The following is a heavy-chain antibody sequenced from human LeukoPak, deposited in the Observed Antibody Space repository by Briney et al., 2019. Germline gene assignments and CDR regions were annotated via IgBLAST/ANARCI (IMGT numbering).Heavy chain of an antibody. D-gene: IGHD1-26*01. V-gene: IGHV1-18*01. CDR1: GYTFTSYG. Sequence: ASMKVSCKASGYTFTSYGISWVRQAPGQGLEWMGWISAYNSNTNYAQKLQGRVTMTTDTPTSTAYMELRSLRSDDTAVYYCARDFLSGSYYRGAFDIWGQGTMVTVSS. J-gene: IGHJ3*02. CDR3: ARDFLSGSYYRGAFDI. CDR2: ISAYNSNT.